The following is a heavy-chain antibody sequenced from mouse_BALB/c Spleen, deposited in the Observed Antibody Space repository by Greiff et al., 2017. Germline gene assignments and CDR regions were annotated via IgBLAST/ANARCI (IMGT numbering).Heavy chain of an antibody. J-gene: IGHJ3*01. V-gene: IGHV6-6*02. CDR2: IRLKSDNYAT. CDR3: TGLRRVAY. Sequence: EVKLEESGGGLVQPGGSMKLSCVASGFTFSSYWMSWVRQSPEKGLEWVAEIRLKSDNYATHYAESVKGKFTISRDDSKSRLYLQMNSLRAEDTGIYYCTGLRRVAYWGQGTLVTVSA. D-gene: IGHD2-2*01. CDR1: GFTFSSYW.